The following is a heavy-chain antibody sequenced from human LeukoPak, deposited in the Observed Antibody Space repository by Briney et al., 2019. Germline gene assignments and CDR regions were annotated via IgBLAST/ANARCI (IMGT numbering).Heavy chain of an antibody. CDR3: ARGGLEQWLAPDY. CDR2: INPNSGGT. V-gene: IGHV1-2*02. J-gene: IGHJ4*02. CDR1: GYTFTGYC. Sequence: ASVKVSCKASGYTFTGYCMHWVRQAPGQGLEWMGWINPNSGGTNYAQKFQGRVTMTRDTSISTAYMELSRLRSDDTAVYYCARGGLEQWLAPDYWGQGTLVTVSS. D-gene: IGHD6-19*01.